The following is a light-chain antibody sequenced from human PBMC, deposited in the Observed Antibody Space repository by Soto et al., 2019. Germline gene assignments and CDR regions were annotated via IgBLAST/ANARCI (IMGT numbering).Light chain of an antibody. CDR2: DAS. V-gene: IGKV1-5*01. CDR3: QQYSSYSPYT. CDR1: QNIGNW. J-gene: IGKJ2*01. Sequence: DIQMTQSPSTLSASVGDRVTTTCRASQNIGNWLAWYQQKPGKAPKVLIYDASSLESGVPSRFTGSGSGTEFTLTISSLQPDDFAIYYCQQYSSYSPYTFGQGTKVDIK.